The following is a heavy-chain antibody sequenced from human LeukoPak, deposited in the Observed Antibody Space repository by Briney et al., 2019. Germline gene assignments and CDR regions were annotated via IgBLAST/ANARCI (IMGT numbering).Heavy chain of an antibody. J-gene: IGHJ6*02. CDR2: ISYDGSNK. V-gene: IGHV3-30*18. D-gene: IGHD2-2*01. CDR1: GFTFSSYG. CDR3: AKDSSYAQRDYYGMDV. Sequence: GGSLRLSCAPSGFTFSSYGMHWVRQAPGKGLEWVAAISYDGSNKYYADSVKGRFTISRDNSKNTLYLQMNSLRAEDTAVYYCAKDSSYAQRDYYGMDVWGQGTTVTVSS.